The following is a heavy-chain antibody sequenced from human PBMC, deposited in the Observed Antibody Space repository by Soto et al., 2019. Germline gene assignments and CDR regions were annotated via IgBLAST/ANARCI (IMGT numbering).Heavy chain of an antibody. J-gene: IGHJ6*02. CDR2: INQDGSEK. V-gene: IGHV3-7*01. Sequence: EVQLVESGGGLVQPGGSLRLSCVASGFSFRSYWMTWVRQAPGKGLEWVANINQDGSEKYYVDSVKGRFTVSRDNAKNSVYLQMNSLRVEDTAVYYCARAHPRNNYLAMDVWGQGTTVTVSS. CDR1: GFSFRSYW. CDR3: ARAHPRNNYLAMDV.